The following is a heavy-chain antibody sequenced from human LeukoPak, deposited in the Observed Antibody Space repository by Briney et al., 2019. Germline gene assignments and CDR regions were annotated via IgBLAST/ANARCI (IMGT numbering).Heavy chain of an antibody. J-gene: IGHJ5*02. D-gene: IGHD6-19*01. CDR2: IYYSGST. CDR1: GGSISSSSYY. V-gene: IGHV4-39*01. CDR3: ARHRLWDRSSGWYGGGWFDP. Sequence: SETLSLTCTVSGGSISSSSYYWGWIRQPPGKGLEWIGSIYYSGSTYYNPSLKSRVTISVDTSKNQFSLKLSSVTAADTAVYYCARHRLWDRSSGWYGGGWFDPWGQGTLVAVSS.